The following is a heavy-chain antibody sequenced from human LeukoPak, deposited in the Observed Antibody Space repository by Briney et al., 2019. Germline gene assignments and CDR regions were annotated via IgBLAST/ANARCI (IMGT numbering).Heavy chain of an antibody. J-gene: IGHJ5*02. D-gene: IGHD1/OR15-1a*01. CDR2: ISYDGSNK. CDR3: ARGTGFDP. Sequence: GGSLRLSCAASGFTFSSYAMHWVRQAPGKGLEWVAVISYDGSNKYYADSVKGRFTISRDNSKNTLYLQMNSLRAEGTAVYYCARGTGFDPWGQGTLVTVSS. V-gene: IGHV3-30-3*01. CDR1: GFTFSSYA.